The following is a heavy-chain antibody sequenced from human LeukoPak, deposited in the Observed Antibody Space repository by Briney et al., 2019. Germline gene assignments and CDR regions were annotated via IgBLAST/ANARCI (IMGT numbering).Heavy chain of an antibody. D-gene: IGHD5-12*01. J-gene: IGHJ4*02. V-gene: IGHV3-9*01. Sequence: GGSLRLSCAASGFTFDDYAMHWVRQAPGKGLEWVSGISWNSGSIGYADSVKGRFTISRDNAKNSLYLQMNSLRAEDTALYYCAKDIGYTSGYSGYGGFDYWGQGTLVTVSS. CDR3: AKDIGYTSGYSGYGGFDY. CDR1: GFTFDDYA. CDR2: ISWNSGSI.